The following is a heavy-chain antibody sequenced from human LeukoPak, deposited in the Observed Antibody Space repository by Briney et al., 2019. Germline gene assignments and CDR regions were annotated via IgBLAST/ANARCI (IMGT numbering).Heavy chain of an antibody. CDR1: GFTFSSYG. Sequence: GGSLRLSCAASGFTFSSYGMHWVRQAPGKGLEWVAVISYDGSNKYYADSVKGRFTISRDNSKNTLYLQMNSLRAEDTAVYYCAKARYLRDYYFGYWGQGNLVTVSS. V-gene: IGHV3-30*18. D-gene: IGHD1-14*01. J-gene: IGHJ4*02. CDR2: ISYDGSNK. CDR3: AKARYLRDYYFGY.